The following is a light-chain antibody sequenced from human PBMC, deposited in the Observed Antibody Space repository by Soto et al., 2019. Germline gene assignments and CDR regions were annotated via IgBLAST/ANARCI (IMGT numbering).Light chain of an antibody. CDR3: QQYGNSPQT. Sequence: EIVLTQSPGTLSLSPGERATLSCRASQSVRRNCLAWYQQKPGQAPRLLIYDVSSRATGSPDRFSGSGSGTDFTLNIGRLEPEDFAVYYCQQYGNSPQTFGQGTKVEIK. CDR1: QSVRRNC. CDR2: DVS. V-gene: IGKV3-20*01. J-gene: IGKJ1*01.